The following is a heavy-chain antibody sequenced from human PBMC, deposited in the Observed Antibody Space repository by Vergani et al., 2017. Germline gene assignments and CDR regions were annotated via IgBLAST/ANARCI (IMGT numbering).Heavy chain of an antibody. CDR3: ARDQPVGVTTGLGWFDP. D-gene: IGHD1-26*01. V-gene: IGHV1-3*01. CDR2: INAGNGNT. Sequence: QVQLVQSGAEVKKPGASVKVSCKASGYTFTSYAMHWVRQAPGQRLEWMGWINAGNGNTKYSQKFQGRVTITRDTSASTAHMELSSLRSEDTAVYYCARDQPVGVTTGLGWFDPWGQGTLVTVSS. J-gene: IGHJ5*02. CDR1: GYTFTSYA.